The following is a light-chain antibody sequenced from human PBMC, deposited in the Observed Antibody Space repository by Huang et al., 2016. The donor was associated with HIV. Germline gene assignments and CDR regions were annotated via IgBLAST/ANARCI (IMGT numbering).Light chain of an antibody. J-gene: IGKJ1*01. CDR3: QQYNNWPPWT. Sequence: EIVMTQSPATLSVSPGERATLPCRASQSITSNLAWDQQKPGQAPRLLIYAASTRATGIPARFSGSGSGTEFTLAISSLQSEDFAVYYCQQYNNWPPWTFGQGTKVEIK. CDR2: AAS. V-gene: IGKV3-15*01. CDR1: QSITSN.